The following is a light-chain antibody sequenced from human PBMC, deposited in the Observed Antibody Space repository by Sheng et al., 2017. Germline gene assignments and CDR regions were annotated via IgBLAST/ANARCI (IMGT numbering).Light chain of an antibody. CDR2: GAS. CDR1: QSVSSY. CDR3: QQYGNSPCT. J-gene: IGKJ2*02. V-gene: IGKV3-20*01. Sequence: EIVLTQSPATLSLSPGERATLSCRASQSVSSYLAWYQQKPGQAPRLLIHGASNRATGIPDRFSGGGSGTDFTLTISRLEPEDFAVYYCQQYGNSPCTFGQGTKLEIK.